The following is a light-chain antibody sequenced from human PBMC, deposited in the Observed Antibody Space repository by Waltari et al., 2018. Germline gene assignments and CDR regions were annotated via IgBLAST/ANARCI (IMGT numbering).Light chain of an antibody. V-gene: IGKV2-28*01. CDR3: MQALQTPWT. J-gene: IGKJ1*01. CDR2: LGS. Sequence: GEPASISCRSGQSLLYSDEYNYLDWYQQKPGQSPQLLIYLGSNRASGVPERFSGSGSGTDFTLEITRVEAEDVAVYYCMQALQTPWTFGQGTRLEIK. CDR1: QSLLYSDEYNY.